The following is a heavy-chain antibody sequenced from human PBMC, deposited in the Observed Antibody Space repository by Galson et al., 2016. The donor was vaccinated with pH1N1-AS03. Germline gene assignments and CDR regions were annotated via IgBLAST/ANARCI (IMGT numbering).Heavy chain of an antibody. CDR1: GFSFSNSA. CDR2: ISGVNDGR. J-gene: IGHJ4*02. V-gene: IGHV3-23*01. Sequence: SLRLSCAASGFSFSNSAMYWVRQAPGKGLEWVSSISGVNDGRHYADSVKGRFTISRDNFKNMVYLQMDNLGAEDTAVYFCAKPILPSGYSYGFDHWGQGTLVTGSS. D-gene: IGHD5-18*01. CDR3: AKPILPSGYSYGFDH.